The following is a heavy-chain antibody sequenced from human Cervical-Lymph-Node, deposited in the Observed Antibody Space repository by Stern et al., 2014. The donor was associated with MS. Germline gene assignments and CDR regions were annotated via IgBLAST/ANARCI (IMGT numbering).Heavy chain of an antibody. D-gene: IGHD5-24*01. CDR3: ARDLVAPKKFNYYYGLDV. CDR2: IYTSGTT. CDR1: GGSISSGDYY. Sequence: QLQLQESGPGLVKPSQTLSLTCTVSGGSISSGDYYWNWIRQPAGKGLEWIGRIYTSGTTNYNPSLMSRVTISLDTSKNQVSLKRSSLTAADTAVYYCARDLVAPKKFNYYYGLDVWGQGTTVTVSS. V-gene: IGHV4-61*02. J-gene: IGHJ6*02.